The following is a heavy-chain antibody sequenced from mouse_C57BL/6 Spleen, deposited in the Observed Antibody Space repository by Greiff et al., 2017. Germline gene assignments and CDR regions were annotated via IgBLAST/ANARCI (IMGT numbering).Heavy chain of an antibody. D-gene: IGHD1-1*01. Sequence: VQLQQSGAELVRPGTSVTMSCKASGYTFTNYWIGWAKQRPGHGLEWIGDIYPGGGYTNYNEKFKGKATLTADKSSSTPYMQFRSLTSEDSAICYCARSKDYGAMDDWGKGTSVTVSS. J-gene: IGHJ4*01. CDR3: ARSKDYGAMDD. V-gene: IGHV1-63*01. CDR2: IYPGGGYT. CDR1: GYTFTNYW.